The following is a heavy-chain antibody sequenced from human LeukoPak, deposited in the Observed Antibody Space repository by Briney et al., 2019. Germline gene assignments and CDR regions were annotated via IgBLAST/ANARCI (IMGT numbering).Heavy chain of an antibody. J-gene: IGHJ4*02. CDR1: GFTFSSYA. V-gene: IGHV3-23*01. Sequence: GGSLRLSCAASGFTFSSYAMSWVRQAPGKGLEWVSAISGSGGSTYYADSVKGRFTISRDNSKITLYLQMNSLRAKDTAVYYCAKDRVGATGGYFDYWGQGTLVTVSS. CDR2: ISGSGGST. D-gene: IGHD1-26*01. CDR3: AKDRVGATGGYFDY.